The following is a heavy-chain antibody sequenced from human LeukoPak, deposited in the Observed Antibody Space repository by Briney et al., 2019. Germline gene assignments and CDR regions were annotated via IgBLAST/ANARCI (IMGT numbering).Heavy chain of an antibody. Sequence: TGGSLRLSCAASGFTVSSNYMSWVRQAPGKGLEWVSVIYSGGSTYYADSVKGRFTISRDNSKNTLYLQMNSLRAEDTAVYYCASAVANYYFDYWGQGTLVTVSS. V-gene: IGHV3-53*01. J-gene: IGHJ4*02. D-gene: IGHD6-19*01. CDR2: IYSGGST. CDR1: GFTVSSNY. CDR3: ASAVANYYFDY.